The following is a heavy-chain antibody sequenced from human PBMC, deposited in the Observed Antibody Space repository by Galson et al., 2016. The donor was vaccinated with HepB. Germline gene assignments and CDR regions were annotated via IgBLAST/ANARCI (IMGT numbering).Heavy chain of an antibody. CDR3: AKDRRGIYDYDLVDY. V-gene: IGHV3-23*01. Sequence: SLRLSCAASGFTFNQFAMSWFRQAPGKGLEWVSTISLLASTTYYADSVKGRFVISGDNSQSTLHLQMNSLRADDTAVYYCAKDRRGIYDYDLVDYWGQGTLVTVSS. J-gene: IGHJ4*02. CDR2: ISLLASTT. CDR1: GFTFNQFA. D-gene: IGHD3-22*01.